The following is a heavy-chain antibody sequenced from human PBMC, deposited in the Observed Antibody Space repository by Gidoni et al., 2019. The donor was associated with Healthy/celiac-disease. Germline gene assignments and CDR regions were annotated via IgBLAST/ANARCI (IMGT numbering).Heavy chain of an antibody. CDR2: IYYSGST. J-gene: IGHJ4*02. CDR1: GGSISSSSYY. CDR3: ARHGDGTEAWGY. D-gene: IGHD7-27*01. V-gene: IGHV4-39*01. Sequence: QLQLQESGPGLVKPSETLYLTCTVSGGSISSSSYYWGWIRQPPGKGLEWIGSIYYSGSTYYNPSLKSRVTISVDTSKNQFSLKLSSVTAADTAVYYCARHGDGTEAWGYWGQGTLVTVSS.